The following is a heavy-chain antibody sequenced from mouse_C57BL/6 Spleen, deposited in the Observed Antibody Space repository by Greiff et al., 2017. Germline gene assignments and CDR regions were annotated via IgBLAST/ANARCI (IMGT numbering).Heavy chain of an antibody. CDR1: GFSLTSYG. Sequence: VQVVESGPGLVQPSQSLSITCTVSGFSLTSYGVHWVRQSPGKGLEWLGVIWCGCSTDSNAAFISRLSISTDYSNSQFFIKMNRLQDDDTAIYYCARKIATGGYYAMDDWGQGTSVTVSS. V-gene: IGHV2-2*01. CDR2: IWCGCST. J-gene: IGHJ4*01. CDR3: ARKIATGGYYAMDD.